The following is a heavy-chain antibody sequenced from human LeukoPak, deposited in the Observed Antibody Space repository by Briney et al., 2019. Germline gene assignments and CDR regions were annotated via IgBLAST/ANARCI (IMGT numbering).Heavy chain of an antibody. CDR3: AKDRAPYFDFIDV. V-gene: IGHV3-64D*06. J-gene: IGHJ6*02. D-gene: IGHD2/OR15-2a*01. CDR1: GFTFSSYA. CDR2: IRINGGST. Sequence: PGGSLRLSCSASGFTFSSYAMHWVRQAPGKGLEYVSGIRINGGSTYYADSVKGRFTISRYNSKNTLYLQMSSLRAEDTAVYYCAKDRAPYFDFIDVWGQGTTVTVSS.